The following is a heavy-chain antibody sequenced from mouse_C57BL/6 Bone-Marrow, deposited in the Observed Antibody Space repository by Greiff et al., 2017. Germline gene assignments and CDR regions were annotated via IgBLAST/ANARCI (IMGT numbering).Heavy chain of an antibody. D-gene: IGHD2-1*01. Sequence: EVKLVESGGGLVKPGGSLKLSCAASGFTFSDYGMHWVRQAPEKGLEWVAYISSGSSTIYYADTVKGRFTISRDNAKNSLFLQMTSLRSVATAMYYCARYYGTLAYGGQGTLVTVSA. J-gene: IGHJ3*01. V-gene: IGHV5-17*01. CDR1: GFTFSDYG. CDR3: ARYYGTLAY. CDR2: ISSGSSTI.